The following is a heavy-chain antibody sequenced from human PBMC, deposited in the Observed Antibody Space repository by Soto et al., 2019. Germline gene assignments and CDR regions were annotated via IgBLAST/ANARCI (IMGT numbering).Heavy chain of an antibody. CDR2: IYYSGST. J-gene: IGHJ4*02. CDR1: GCSISSSSYY. V-gene: IGHV4-39*01. D-gene: IGHD3-3*01. CDR3: ARHLHRITSSQG. Sequence: QLQLKESGPGLVKPSETLSLTCTVSGCSISSSSYYWGWIRKPPGKGLEWIGRIYYSGSTYDNPSLKSRVTISVDTSKNQFSLKLSSVTAADTAVYGCARHLHRITSSQGWGQVTLVTVSS.